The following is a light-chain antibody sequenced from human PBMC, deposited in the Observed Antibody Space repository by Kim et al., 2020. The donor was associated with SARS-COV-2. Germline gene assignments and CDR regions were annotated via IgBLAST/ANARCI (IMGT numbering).Light chain of an antibody. CDR2: GAS. Sequence: PWERATLSCRASQSVSSSYLAWYQQKPGQAPRLLIYGASSRATSIPDRFSGSGSGTDFTLTISRLEPEDFAVYYCQQYGSSSMYTFGQGTKLEI. CDR1: QSVSSSY. V-gene: IGKV3-20*01. CDR3: QQYGSSSMYT. J-gene: IGKJ2*01.